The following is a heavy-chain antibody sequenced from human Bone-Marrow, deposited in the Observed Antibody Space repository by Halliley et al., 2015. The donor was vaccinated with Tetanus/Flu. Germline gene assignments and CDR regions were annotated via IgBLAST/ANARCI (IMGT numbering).Heavy chain of an antibody. V-gene: IGHV3-7*04. CDR2: IKQDGSEK. J-gene: IGHJ4*02. D-gene: IGHD1-26*01. CDR3: ARGGSYYGDY. Sequence: GWVANIKQDGSEKYYGDSVKGRFTISRDNAKNSLYLQMNSLRAEDTAVYYCARGGSYYGDYWGQGTLVTVSS.